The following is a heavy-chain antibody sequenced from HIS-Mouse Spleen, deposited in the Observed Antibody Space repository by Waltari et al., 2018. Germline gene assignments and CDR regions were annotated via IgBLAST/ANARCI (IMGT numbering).Heavy chain of an antibody. D-gene: IGHD6-19*01. CDR3: ARDRGQWLANDAFDI. V-gene: IGHV3-21*01. Sequence: EVQLVESGGGLVKPGGSLRLSCAASGFTFSSYSMNWVRQAPGKGLEWVSSISSSSRYIYYADSVKGRFTISRDNAKNSLYLQMNSLRAEDTAVYYCARDRGQWLANDAFDIWGQGTMVTVSS. J-gene: IGHJ3*02. CDR2: ISSSSRYI. CDR1: GFTFSSYS.